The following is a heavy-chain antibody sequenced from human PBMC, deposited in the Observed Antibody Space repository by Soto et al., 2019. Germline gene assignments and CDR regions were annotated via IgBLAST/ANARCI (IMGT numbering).Heavy chain of an antibody. CDR2: ISGSDDST. CDR1: GFTFSSHA. Sequence: GGSLRLSCAASGFTFSSHAMSWVRQTPGRGLEWVSSISGSDDSTYYADSVKGRFTISRDNSYSTLHLQMNSLRAEDTAIYYCARDGIGGTAFRGFLDYWGQGTLVTVSS. D-gene: IGHD1-7*01. J-gene: IGHJ4*02. CDR3: ARDGIGGTAFRGFLDY. V-gene: IGHV3-23*01.